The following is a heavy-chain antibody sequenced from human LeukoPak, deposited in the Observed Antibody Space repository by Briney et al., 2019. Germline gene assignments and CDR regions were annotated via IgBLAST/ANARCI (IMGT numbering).Heavy chain of an antibody. Sequence: GRSLRLSGAASGFTFSSYAMHWVRQAPGMGLEWVAVISYDGSNKYYADSVKGRFTISRDNSKNTLYLQMNSLRAEDTAVYYCAGELTTTDAFDIWGQGTMVTVSS. V-gene: IGHV3-30-3*01. CDR1: GFTFSSYA. CDR2: ISYDGSNK. D-gene: IGHD4-17*01. J-gene: IGHJ3*02. CDR3: AGELTTTDAFDI.